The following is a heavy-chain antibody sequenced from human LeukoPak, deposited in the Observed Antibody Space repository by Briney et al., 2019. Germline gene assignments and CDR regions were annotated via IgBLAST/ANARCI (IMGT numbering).Heavy chain of an antibody. CDR1: GFTFSSYA. CDR2: ISGSGENT. V-gene: IGHV3-23*01. CDR3: ARDRGFYGAGSYKEYFQH. J-gene: IGHJ1*01. D-gene: IGHD3-10*01. Sequence: GGSLRLSCGASGFTFSSYAMAWVRQAPGKGLEWVSAISGSGENTYYADSVKGRFTTSRDNSKNTLYLQMNSLRVEDTAVYSCARDRGFYGAGSYKEYFQHWGQGTRVTVSS.